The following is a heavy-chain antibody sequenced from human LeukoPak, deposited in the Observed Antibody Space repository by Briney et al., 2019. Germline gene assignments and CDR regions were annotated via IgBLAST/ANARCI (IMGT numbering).Heavy chain of an antibody. CDR2: INPDSGGT. V-gene: IGHV1-2*02. D-gene: IGHD3-10*01. CDR1: GYTFTGYY. CDR3: ARASTMDTIGDY. Sequence: GASVKVSCKASGYTFTGYYMHWVRQAPGQGLEWMGWINPDSGGTNYAQKFQGRVTMTRDTSISTAYMELSRLRSDDTAVYYCARASTMDTIGDYWGQGTLVTVSS. J-gene: IGHJ4*02.